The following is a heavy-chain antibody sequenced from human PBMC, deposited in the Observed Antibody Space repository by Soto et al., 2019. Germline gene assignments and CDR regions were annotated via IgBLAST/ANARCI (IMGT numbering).Heavy chain of an antibody. V-gene: IGHV3-21*01. CDR2: ISSRSSYI. D-gene: IGHD3-16*01. Sequence: EVQLVESGGGLAKPGGSLRLSCAASGFTFGIYSMNWVRQAPGKGLEWVSSISSRSSYIYYADSVKGRFTISRDNAKNSLYMQMNSLRAEDTAVYYCARGDVGDYYGMDVWGQGTTVTVSS. CDR3: ARGDVGDYYGMDV. J-gene: IGHJ6*02. CDR1: GFTFGIYS.